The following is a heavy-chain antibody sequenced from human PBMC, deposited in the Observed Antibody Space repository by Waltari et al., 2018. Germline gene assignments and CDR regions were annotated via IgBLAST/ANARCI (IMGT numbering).Heavy chain of an antibody. CDR3: ARPISGYSSSWIKY. CDR2: IYYSGST. CDR1: GGSISSSSYY. D-gene: IGHD6-13*01. V-gene: IGHV4-39*07. J-gene: IGHJ4*02. Sequence: QLQLQESGPGLVKPSETLSLTCTVSGGSISSSSYYWGWIRQPPGKGLEWIGSIYYSGSTYYNPSLKSRVTISVDTSKNQFSLKLSSVTAADTAVYYCARPISGYSSSWIKYWGQGTLVTVSS.